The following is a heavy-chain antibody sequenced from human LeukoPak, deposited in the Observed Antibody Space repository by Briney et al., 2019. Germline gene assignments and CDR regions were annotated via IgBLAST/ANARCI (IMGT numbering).Heavy chain of an antibody. D-gene: IGHD3-22*01. CDR1: GGSISSGSYY. V-gene: IGHV4-61*02. CDR3: ARDPDYDSNPGAFDT. Sequence: SETLSLTCTVSGGSISSGSYYWSWIRQPAGKGLEWIGRIYTSGSTNYNPSLKSRVTISVDTSKNQFSLKLSSVTAADTAVYYCARDPDYDSNPGAFDTWGQGTMVTVSS. CDR2: IYTSGST. J-gene: IGHJ3*02.